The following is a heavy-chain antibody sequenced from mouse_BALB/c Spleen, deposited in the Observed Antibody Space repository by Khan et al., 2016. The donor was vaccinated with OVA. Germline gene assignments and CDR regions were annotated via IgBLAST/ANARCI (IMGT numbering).Heavy chain of an antibody. J-gene: IGHJ3*01. Sequence: EVQLQESGPGLVKPSQSLSLTCTVTGYSITSDYAWNWIRQFPGNKLEWMGYISYSGSTSYNPSLKSRISITRDTSKNQFFLQLNSVTTEDTATCYCARAPPVGDLWFAYWGQGTLVTVSA. D-gene: IGHD1-1*02. CDR3: ARAPPVGDLWFAY. CDR1: GYSITSDYA. CDR2: ISYSGST. V-gene: IGHV3-2*02.